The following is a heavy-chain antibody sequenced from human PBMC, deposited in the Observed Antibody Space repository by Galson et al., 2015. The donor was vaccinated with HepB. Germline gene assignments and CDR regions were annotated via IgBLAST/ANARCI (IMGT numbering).Heavy chain of an antibody. V-gene: IGHV4-59*01. CDR1: GGSISSYY. CDR3: ARAPPNWGSIRYWYFDL. J-gene: IGHJ2*01. D-gene: IGHD7-27*01. Sequence: TLSLTCTVSGGSISSYYWSWIRQLPGKGLEWIGYIYYSGSTNYNPSLKSRVTISVDTSKNQFSLKLSSVTAADTAVYYCARAPPNWGSIRYWYFDLWGRGTLVTVSS. CDR2: IYYSGST.